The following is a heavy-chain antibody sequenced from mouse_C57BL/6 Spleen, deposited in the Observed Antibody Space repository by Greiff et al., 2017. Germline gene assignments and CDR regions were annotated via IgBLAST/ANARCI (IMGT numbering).Heavy chain of an antibody. Sequence: QVQLQQPGAELVKPGASVKLSCKASGYTFTSYWMQWVKPRPGQGLEWIGEIDPSDSYTNYNHKFKGKATLTVDTSSSTAYMQLSSLTSEDSAVYYCARGGYSNYAGFAYWGQGTLVTVSA. J-gene: IGHJ3*01. CDR2: IDPSDSYT. D-gene: IGHD2-5*01. CDR3: ARGGYSNYAGFAY. CDR1: GYTFTSYW. V-gene: IGHV1-50*01.